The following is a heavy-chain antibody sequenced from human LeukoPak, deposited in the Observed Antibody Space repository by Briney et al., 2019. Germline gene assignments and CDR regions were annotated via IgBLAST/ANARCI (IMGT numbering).Heavy chain of an antibody. CDR2: IYYGGST. Sequence: SQTLSLTCTVSGGSISSGGYYWRWIRQHPGKGLEWIGYIYYGGSTYYNPSLKSRVTISVDTSKNQFSLKLSSVTAADTAVYYCARDRFRGDYGMDVWGKGTTVTVSS. CDR3: ARDRFRGDYGMDV. V-gene: IGHV4-31*03. CDR1: GGSISSGGYY. J-gene: IGHJ6*04.